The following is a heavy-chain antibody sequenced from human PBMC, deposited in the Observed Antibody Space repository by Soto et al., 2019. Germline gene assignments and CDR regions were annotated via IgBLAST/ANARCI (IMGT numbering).Heavy chain of an antibody. CDR2: ISYDGSNK. Sequence: GGSLRLSCAASGFTFSSYAMHWVRQAPGKGLEWVAVISYDGSNKYYADSVKGRFTISRDNSKNTLYLQMNSLRAEDTAVYYCARGVRYSYGYYYYYGMDVWGQGTTVTVSS. CDR3: ARGVRYSYGYYYYYGMDV. V-gene: IGHV3-30-3*01. CDR1: GFTFSSYA. D-gene: IGHD5-18*01. J-gene: IGHJ6*02.